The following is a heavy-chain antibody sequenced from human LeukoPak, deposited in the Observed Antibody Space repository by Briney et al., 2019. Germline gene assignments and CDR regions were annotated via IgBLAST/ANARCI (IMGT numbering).Heavy chain of an antibody. D-gene: IGHD3-10*01. CDR1: SGSFSGYY. J-gene: IGHJ5*02. CDR2: INHSGST. Sequence: SETLSLTCAVYSGSFSGYYWSWIRQPPGKGLEWIGEINHSGSTNYNPSLKSRVTISVDTSKNQFSLKLSSVTAADTAVYYCARGLPGTPSRFGELLNWFDPWGQGTLVTVSS. V-gene: IGHV4-34*01. CDR3: ARGLPGTPSRFGELLNWFDP.